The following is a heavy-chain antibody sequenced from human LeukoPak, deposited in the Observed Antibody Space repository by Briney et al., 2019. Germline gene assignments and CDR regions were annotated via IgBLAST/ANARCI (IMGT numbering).Heavy chain of an antibody. CDR3: AKGLEYYYDSSGSDAFDI. J-gene: IGHJ3*02. CDR2: ISGSGGST. D-gene: IGHD3-22*01. V-gene: IGHV3-23*01. Sequence: TGGSLRLSCAASGFTFSSYAMSWVRQAPGKGLEWVSAISGSGGSTYYADSVKGRFTISRDNSKNTLYLQMNSLRAEDTAVYYCAKGLEYYYDSSGSDAFDIWGQGTMVTVSS. CDR1: GFTFSSYA.